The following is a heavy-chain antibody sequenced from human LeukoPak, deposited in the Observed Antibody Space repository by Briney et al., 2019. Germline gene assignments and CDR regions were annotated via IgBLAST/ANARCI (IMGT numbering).Heavy chain of an antibody. CDR3: AKDGLRGGSRMSYYMDV. CDR1: GFTFSRYS. J-gene: IGHJ6*03. Sequence: GGSLRLACAAAGFTFSRYSVRWVRQAAGGGREWVSAITGSGGSTYYEDSVKGRFTISRDNSKNPLYLQMNSLRAEDTAIYYCAKDGLRGGSRMSYYMDVWGKGTTVTVSS. V-gene: IGHV3-23*01. CDR2: ITGSGGST. D-gene: IGHD1-26*01.